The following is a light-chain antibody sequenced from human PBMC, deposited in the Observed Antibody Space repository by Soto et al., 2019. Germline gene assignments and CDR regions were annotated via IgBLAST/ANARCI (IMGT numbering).Light chain of an antibody. Sequence: EIVMTQSPATLSVSPGERATLSCRASQSISSNLAWYQQKPGQAPRLLIYGASTRATGFPARFSGSGSGTDFPLTISSLQSEDFAVYYCQQFNNWPLTFGGGTKVEIK. CDR3: QQFNNWPLT. CDR2: GAS. CDR1: QSISSN. J-gene: IGKJ4*01. V-gene: IGKV3-15*01.